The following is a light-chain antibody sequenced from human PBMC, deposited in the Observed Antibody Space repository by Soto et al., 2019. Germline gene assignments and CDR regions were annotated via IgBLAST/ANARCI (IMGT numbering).Light chain of an antibody. CDR2: EVS. CDR3: SSFSSSTTLYV. V-gene: IGLV2-14*01. Sequence: QSVLTQPRSVSGSPGQSITISCTGTSSDVGGYKYVSWYQHHADKAPKLMIYEVSNRPSGVSNRFSGSKSGNTASLTIYGLQAEDEADYYCSSFSSSTTLYVFGTGTKV. CDR1: SSDVGGYKY. J-gene: IGLJ1*01.